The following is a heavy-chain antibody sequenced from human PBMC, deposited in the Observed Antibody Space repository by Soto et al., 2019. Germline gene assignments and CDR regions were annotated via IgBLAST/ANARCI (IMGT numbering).Heavy chain of an antibody. CDR3: ARESIAAEDNWFDP. J-gene: IGHJ5*02. V-gene: IGHV7-4-1*01. D-gene: IGHD6-13*01. CDR2: INTNTGNP. Sequence: DSVQVYCKASGYTFTSYAMNWVRQAPGQGLEWMGWINTNTGNPTYAQGFTGRFVFSLDTSVSTAYLQICSLKAEDTAVYYCARESIAAEDNWFDPWGQGTLVTVSS. CDR1: GYTFTSYA.